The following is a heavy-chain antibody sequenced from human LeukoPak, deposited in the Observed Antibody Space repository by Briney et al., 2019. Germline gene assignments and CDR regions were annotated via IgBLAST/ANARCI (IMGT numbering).Heavy chain of an antibody. J-gene: IGHJ5*02. V-gene: IGHV4-34*01. Sequence: SETLSLTCAVYGGSFSGYYWSWIRQPPGKGLEWIGEINHSGSTNYNPSLKSRVTISVDTSKNQFSLKLSSVTAADTAVYYCARVAAAGDGWFDPWGQGTLVTVPS. CDR3: ARVAAAGDGWFDP. CDR2: INHSGST. CDR1: GGSFSGYY. D-gene: IGHD7-27*01.